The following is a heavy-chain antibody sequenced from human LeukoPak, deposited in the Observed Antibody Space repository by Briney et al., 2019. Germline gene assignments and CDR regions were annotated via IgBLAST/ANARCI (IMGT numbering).Heavy chain of an antibody. V-gene: IGHV7-4-1*02. CDR2: INTNTGNP. CDR3: VRDLRWPGQQWPHFDY. CDR1: GYTFTTYA. Sequence: ASVKVSCKASGYTFTTYAMNWVRQAPGQGLEWMGWINTNTGNPTYAQGFTGRFVFSLDTSVSTAYLQISSLKAEDTAVYYCVRDLRWPGQQWPHFDYWGQGTLVTVSS. D-gene: IGHD6-19*01. J-gene: IGHJ4*02.